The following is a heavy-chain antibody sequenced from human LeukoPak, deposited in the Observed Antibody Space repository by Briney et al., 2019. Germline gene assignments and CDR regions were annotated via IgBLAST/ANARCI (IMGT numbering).Heavy chain of an antibody. Sequence: GGSLRVSCAASGFTFSSYGMHWVRQAPGKGLEWVAVIWYDGSNKYYADSVKGRFTISRDNSKNTLYLQMNSLRAEDTAVYYCARDSEWEQQIDYWGQGTLVTVSS. CDR3: ARDSEWEQQIDY. CDR1: GFTFSSYG. D-gene: IGHD1-26*01. J-gene: IGHJ4*02. CDR2: IWYDGSNK. V-gene: IGHV3-33*01.